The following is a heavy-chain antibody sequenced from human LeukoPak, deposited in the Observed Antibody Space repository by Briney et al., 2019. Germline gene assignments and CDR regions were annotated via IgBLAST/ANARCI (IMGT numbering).Heavy chain of an antibody. CDR3: ARDLGLNYYGSGSYLDAFDI. CDR1: GGTFSSYA. J-gene: IGHJ3*02. CDR2: IIPIFGTA. Sequence: ASVKVSCKASGGTFSSYAISWVRQAPGQGLEWMGGIIPIFGTANYAQKFQGRVTITAGESTSTAYMELSSLRSEDTAVYYCARDLGLNYYGSGSYLDAFDIWGQGTMVTVSS. D-gene: IGHD3-10*01. V-gene: IGHV1-69*13.